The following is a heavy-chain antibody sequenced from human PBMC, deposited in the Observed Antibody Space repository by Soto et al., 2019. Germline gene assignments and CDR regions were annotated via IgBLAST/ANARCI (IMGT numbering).Heavy chain of an antibody. Sequence: SETLSLTCTVSGGSINNNHYYWGWVRQPPGKGLEWIGYISNSGTTNYNPSLRSRVTMSIDTSQEQFSLKLSSVTAADTAVYYCAREGGGPNWFDPWGQGTLVTVSS. CDR1: GGSINNNHYY. CDR3: AREGGGPNWFDP. J-gene: IGHJ5*02. CDR2: ISNSGTT. V-gene: IGHV4-61*05. D-gene: IGHD2-15*01.